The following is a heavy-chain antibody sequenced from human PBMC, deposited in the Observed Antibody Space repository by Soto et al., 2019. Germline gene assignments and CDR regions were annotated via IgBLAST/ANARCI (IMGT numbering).Heavy chain of an antibody. D-gene: IGHD3-22*01. CDR1: GFTFSSYA. V-gene: IGHV3-30-3*01. Sequence: GGSLRLSCAASGFTFSSYAMHWVRQAPGTGLEWVAVISHDGSNKYYADSVKGRFTISRDNSKNTLYPQMNSLRAEDTAVYYCASLGYDSSGYYSDAFDIWGQGTMVTVSS. J-gene: IGHJ3*02. CDR2: ISHDGSNK. CDR3: ASLGYDSSGYYSDAFDI.